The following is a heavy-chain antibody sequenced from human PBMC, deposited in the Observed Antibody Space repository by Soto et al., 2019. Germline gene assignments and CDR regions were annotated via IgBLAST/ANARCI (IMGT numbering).Heavy chain of an antibody. Sequence: GASVKVSCKASGYTFTSYGISWVRQAPGQGLEWMGWISAYNGNTNYAQKLQGRVTMTTDTSTSTAYMELRSLRSDDTAVYYCARNRRIAADHYYYYGMDVWGQGTTVTVSS. V-gene: IGHV1-18*01. D-gene: IGHD6-13*01. CDR2: ISAYNGNT. CDR3: ARNRRIAADHYYYYGMDV. CDR1: GYTFTSYG. J-gene: IGHJ6*02.